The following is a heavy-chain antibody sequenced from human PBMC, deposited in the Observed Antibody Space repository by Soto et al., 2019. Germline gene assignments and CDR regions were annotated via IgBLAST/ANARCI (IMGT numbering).Heavy chain of an antibody. CDR1: GYTFTSYY. V-gene: IGHV1-46*01. D-gene: IGHD3-22*01. J-gene: IGHJ4*02. Sequence: GASVKVSCKASGYTFTSYYVHWVRQAPGQGLEWVGIINPTDGIASYAQKFQGRVSLTRDTSTSTVYMELSSLRSEDSAVYYCARVYDYYDRSGTDFWGQGTQVTVSS. CDR2: INPTDGIA. CDR3: ARVYDYYDRSGTDF.